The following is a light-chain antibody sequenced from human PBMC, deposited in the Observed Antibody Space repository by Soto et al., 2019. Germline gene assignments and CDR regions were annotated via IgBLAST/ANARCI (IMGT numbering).Light chain of an antibody. CDR2: EVN. J-gene: IGLJ3*02. CDR1: SSDIGAYNY. CDR3: TSYGGSDNLM. Sequence: QSVLTQPPSASGSPGQSVTISCTGTSSDIGAYNYVSWFQQHPGEAPKLIISEVNKRPSGVPDRFSGSKSGNTASLTVSGLQAEDEADYYFTSYGGSDNLMFGGGTKLTVL. V-gene: IGLV2-8*01.